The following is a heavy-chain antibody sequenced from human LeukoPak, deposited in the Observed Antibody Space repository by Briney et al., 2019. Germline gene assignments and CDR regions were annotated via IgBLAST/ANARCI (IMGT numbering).Heavy chain of an antibody. CDR1: GASISSSDYY. V-gene: IGHV4-39*01. J-gene: IGHJ4*02. D-gene: IGHD5-18*01. CDR2: ISYREST. Sequence: KASETLSLTCTVSGASISSSDYYWGWIRQPPGKGREWIGTISYRESTYYNPSLKSRVTISVDTSKNQFSLKLRSVTAADTAVYYSARLGPGHSYGSLFDYWGQGTLVTVSP. CDR3: ARLGPGHSYGSLFDY.